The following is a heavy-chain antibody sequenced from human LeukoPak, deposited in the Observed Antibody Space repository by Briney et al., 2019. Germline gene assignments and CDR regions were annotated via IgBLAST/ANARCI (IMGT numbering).Heavy chain of an antibody. J-gene: IGHJ1*01. CDR1: GFTFSSHP. Sequence: QPGGSLRLSCAASGFTFSSHPLSWVRQAPGKGLEWVSTLSGSGGSIYYADSVKGRFTISRDNSKNTLYLQMNSLRADDTAVYYCAKPPSPFISSYEYFQHWGQGTLVTVSS. CDR2: LSGSGGSI. D-gene: IGHD6-6*01. V-gene: IGHV3-23*01. CDR3: AKPPSPFISSYEYFQH.